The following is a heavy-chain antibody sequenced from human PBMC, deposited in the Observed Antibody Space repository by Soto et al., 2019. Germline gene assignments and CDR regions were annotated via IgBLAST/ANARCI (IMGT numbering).Heavy chain of an antibody. Sequence: HPGGSLRLSCAASGFSFSGYGMNWVRRAPGKGLEWISYISSSGSLIYYADSLKGRFTISRDNAKNSLYLQMNSLRAEDTAVYYCATTVTTVDYWGQGTLVTVSS. V-gene: IGHV3-48*03. J-gene: IGHJ4*02. CDR2: ISSSGSLI. CDR3: ATTVTTVDY. CDR1: GFSFSGYG. D-gene: IGHD4-17*01.